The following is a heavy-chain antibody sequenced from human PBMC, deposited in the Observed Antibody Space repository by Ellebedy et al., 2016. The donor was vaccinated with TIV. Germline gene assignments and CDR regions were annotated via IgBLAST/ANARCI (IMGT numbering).Heavy chain of an antibody. D-gene: IGHD3-22*01. Sequence: PGGSLRLSCAASGFTFSSYAMSWVRQAPGKGLEWVSAISGSGGSTYYADSVKGRFTISRDNSKNTLYLQMNSLRAEDTAVYYCLGEHHITMIVVVRDYWGQGTLVTVSS. CDR1: GFTFSSYA. CDR3: LGEHHITMIVVVRDY. CDR2: ISGSGGST. J-gene: IGHJ4*02. V-gene: IGHV3-23*01.